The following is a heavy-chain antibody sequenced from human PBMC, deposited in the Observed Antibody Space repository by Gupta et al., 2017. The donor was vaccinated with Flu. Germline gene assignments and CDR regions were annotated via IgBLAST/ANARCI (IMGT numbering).Heavy chain of an antibody. CDR2: ISNSAAYT. Sequence: VQLLASGGGLVQRGGSLRLSCAASGFTFSKFNMNWVRQPPGGGLEWVAGISNSAAYTNYPDSVKGRFTISRDNSKSILYLEMHSLRDEDTAVYYCAKRGGSFTYYGLDVWGQGTTVTVSS. J-gene: IGHJ6*02. V-gene: IGHV3-23*01. CDR1: GFTFSKFN. CDR3: AKRGGSFTYYGLDV. D-gene: IGHD2-15*01.